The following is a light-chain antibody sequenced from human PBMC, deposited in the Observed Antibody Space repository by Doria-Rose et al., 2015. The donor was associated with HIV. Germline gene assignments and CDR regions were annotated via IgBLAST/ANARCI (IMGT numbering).Light chain of an antibody. V-gene: IGKV3-20*01. Sequence: EIVMTQSPGTLSLSPGGRATLSCRASQSFSSIYLAWYQQKPGQAPSLLIYDGSTRATGIPDRFSASGSGTDFTLTINRLEPEDLALYYCHQYGTSWTFGQGTKVEI. J-gene: IGKJ1*01. CDR2: DGS. CDR1: QSFSSIY. CDR3: HQYGTSWT.